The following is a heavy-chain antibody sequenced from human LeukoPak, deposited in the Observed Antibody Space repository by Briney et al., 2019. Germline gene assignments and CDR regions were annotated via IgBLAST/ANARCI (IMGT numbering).Heavy chain of an antibody. CDR2: TYSGDTT. J-gene: IGHJ4*02. CDR3: ARERPDSRNLDS. Sequence: GGSLRLTCAAFGFIVRSNHINWVRQAPGKGLEWVSITYSGDTTYYADSVKGRFIISRDDSKNTLSLQMNDLRVEDTAVYYCARERPDSRNLDSWGRGALVTVSS. CDR1: GFIVRSNH. V-gene: IGHV3-66*01. D-gene: IGHD1-14*01.